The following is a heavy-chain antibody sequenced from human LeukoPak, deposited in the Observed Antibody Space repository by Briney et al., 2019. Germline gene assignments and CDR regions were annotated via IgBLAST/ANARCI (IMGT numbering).Heavy chain of an antibody. CDR2: IYYSGST. CDR3: ARGFDAHNAFDI. V-gene: IGHV4-30-4*01. CDR1: GGSISSSDYY. D-gene: IGHD3-9*01. Sequence: SETLSLTCTVSGGSISSSDYYWSWIRQPPGKGLEWIGYIYYSGSTSYNPSLKSRITISVDTSKNQFSLKLTSVTAADTAVCYCARGFDAHNAFDIWGQGTMVTVSS. J-gene: IGHJ3*02.